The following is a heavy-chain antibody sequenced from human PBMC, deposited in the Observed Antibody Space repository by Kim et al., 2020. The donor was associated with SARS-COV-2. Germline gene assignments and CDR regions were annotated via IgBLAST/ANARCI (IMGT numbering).Heavy chain of an antibody. J-gene: IGHJ4*02. Sequence: GGSLRLSCAASGFTFSNAWMSWVRQAPGKGLEWVGRIKSKTDGGTTDYAAPVKGRFTISRDDSKNTLYLQMNSLKTEDTAVYYCTTEDNWNDVSHYYGSGSYYKFGDWGQGTLVTVSS. D-gene: IGHD3-10*01. CDR1: GFTFSNAW. V-gene: IGHV3-15*01. CDR3: TTEDNWNDVSHYYGSGSYYKFGD. CDR2: IKSKTDGGTT.